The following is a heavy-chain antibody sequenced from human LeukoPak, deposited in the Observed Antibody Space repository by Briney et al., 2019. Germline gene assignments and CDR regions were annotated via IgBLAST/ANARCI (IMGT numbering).Heavy chain of an antibody. D-gene: IGHD3-22*01. V-gene: IGHV4-59*01. CDR3: ARGAYYYDSSGYNWYFDL. J-gene: IGHJ2*01. CDR1: GGSISRYY. CDR2: VYDSGST. Sequence: SETLSLTCTVSGGSISRYYWSWIRQPPGKGLEWIGYVYDSGSTNYNPSLKSRVTVSVDTSKKQFSLNLSSVTAADTAVYYCARGAYYYDSSGYNWYFDLWGRGTLVTVSS.